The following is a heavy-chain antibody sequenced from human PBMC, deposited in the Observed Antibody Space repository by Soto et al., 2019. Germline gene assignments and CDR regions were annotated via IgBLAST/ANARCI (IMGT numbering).Heavy chain of an antibody. CDR1: GFTFSGYS. CDR2: MDATSVYI. V-gene: IGHV3-21*01. J-gene: IGHJ5*02. D-gene: IGHD1-26*01. Sequence: SLRLSCVASGFTFSGYSMHWLRQAPGKGLEWVSSMDATSVYIYYAASVEGRFTVSRANAQFSVYLEMNNPRVEDTAVYYCARSLVRAATDAGGPGTLVTVSS. CDR3: ARSLVRAATDA.